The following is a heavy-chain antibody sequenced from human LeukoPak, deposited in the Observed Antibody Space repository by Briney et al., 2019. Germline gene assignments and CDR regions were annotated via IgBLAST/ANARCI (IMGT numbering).Heavy chain of an antibody. J-gene: IGHJ5*02. CDR2: IYYSGST. Sequence: SETLSLTCTVSGGSISSSSYYWGWIRQPPGKGLEWMGSIYYSGSTYYNPSLKSRVTISVDTSKNQFSLKLSSVTAADTAVYYCARESDFGQTYNWFDPWGQGTLVTVSS. D-gene: IGHD3-3*01. CDR1: GGSISSSSYY. CDR3: ARESDFGQTYNWFDP. V-gene: IGHV4-39*07.